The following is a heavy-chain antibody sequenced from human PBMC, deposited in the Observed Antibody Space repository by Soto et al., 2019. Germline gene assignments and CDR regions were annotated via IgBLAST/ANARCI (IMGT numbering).Heavy chain of an antibody. D-gene: IGHD3-16*02. V-gene: IGHV1-69*04. CDR2: IIPILGIA. Sequence: QVQLVHSGAVVKKPGSSVKVSCKASGGPFRRYPLSWVRRAPGQGLEWMGRIIPILGIANYAQKFQGSVTITADKSTSTAYMELSRLRSEDTAVYYCARVGYQVENYWGQGTLVTVSS. J-gene: IGHJ4*02. CDR3: ARVGYQVENY. CDR1: GGPFRRYP.